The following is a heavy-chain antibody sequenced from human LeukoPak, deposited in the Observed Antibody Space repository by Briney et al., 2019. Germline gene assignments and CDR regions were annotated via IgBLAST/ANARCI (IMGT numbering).Heavy chain of an antibody. V-gene: IGHV1-69*01. J-gene: IGHJ3*01. CDR1: GGTFSSHA. D-gene: IGHD2/OR15-2a*01. CDR2: LIPLFGRP. Sequence: SVKVSCKASGGTFSSHAISWVRQAPGQGLEWMGGLIPLFGRPNYAQKFQGRVTITADESTSTVYMELNSVRSEDTAVYYCASRDFIHTYMSNPKVWGQGAMVIVSA. CDR3: ASRDFIHTYMSNPKV.